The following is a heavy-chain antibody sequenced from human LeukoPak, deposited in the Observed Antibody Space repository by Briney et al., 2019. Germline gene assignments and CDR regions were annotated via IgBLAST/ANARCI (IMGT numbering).Heavy chain of an antibody. D-gene: IGHD5-18*01. CDR2: IYLDDGK. J-gene: IGHJ5*02. V-gene: IGHV2-5*02. CDR1: GFSLTSTGEG. CDR3: AHRLSNTGDGDNWFDP. Sequence: ESGPTLLNPTHTLTLTCTFSGFSLTSTGEGVAWIRPLPGKALELLALIYLDDGKRYSPSLNSRLTNTKYTSKNQVVLTMTNMDPVDTATYYCAHRLSNTGDGDNWFDPWGQGTLVTVSS.